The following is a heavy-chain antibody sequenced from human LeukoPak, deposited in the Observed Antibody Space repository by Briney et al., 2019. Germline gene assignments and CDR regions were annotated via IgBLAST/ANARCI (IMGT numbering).Heavy chain of an antibody. Sequence: GGSLRLSCAASGFTFSSYGMHWVRQAPGKGLEWVAFIRYDGSNKYYADSVKGRFTISRDNSKNTLYLQMNSLRAEDTAVYYCAKDRGLYYYDSSGSDYWGQETLVTVSS. CDR3: AKDRGLYYYDSSGSDY. J-gene: IGHJ4*02. CDR2: IRYDGSNK. V-gene: IGHV3-30*02. CDR1: GFTFSSYG. D-gene: IGHD3-22*01.